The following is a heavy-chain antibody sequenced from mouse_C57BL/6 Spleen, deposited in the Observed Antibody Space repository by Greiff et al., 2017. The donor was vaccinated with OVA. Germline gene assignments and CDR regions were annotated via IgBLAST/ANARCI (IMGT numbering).Heavy chain of an antibody. J-gene: IGHJ3*01. V-gene: IGHV2-2*01. CDR3: ARNLGTGTFAY. Sequence: VQLQQSGPGLVQPSQSLSITCTVSGFSLTSYGVHWVRQSPGKGLEWLGVIWRGGSTDYNAAFISRLSISKDNSKSQVFFKMNSLQADDTAIYYCARNLGTGTFAYWGQGTLVTVSA. CDR1: GFSLTSYG. D-gene: IGHD4-1*01. CDR2: IWRGGST.